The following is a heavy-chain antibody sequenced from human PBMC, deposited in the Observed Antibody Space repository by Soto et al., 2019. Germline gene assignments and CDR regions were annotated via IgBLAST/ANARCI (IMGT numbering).Heavy chain of an antibody. D-gene: IGHD6-19*01. J-gene: IGHJ4*02. Sequence: ASVKVSCKASGYTFTGYYMHWVRQAPGQGPEWMGWINPNSGGTNYAQKFQGRVTMTRDTSISTAYMELSRLRSDDTAVYYCARNSGHQRALDYWGQGTLVTVSS. CDR3: ARNSGHQRALDY. CDR1: GYTFTGYY. CDR2: INPNSGGT. V-gene: IGHV1-2*02.